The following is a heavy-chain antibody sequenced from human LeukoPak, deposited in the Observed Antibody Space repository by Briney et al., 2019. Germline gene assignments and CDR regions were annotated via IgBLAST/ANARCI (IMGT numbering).Heavy chain of an antibody. Sequence: SETLSLTCAVYGGSFSGYYWSWIRQPPGKGVEGIGEINHSGSTNYNPSLKSRVTISVDTSKNQFSLKLSSVTAADTAVYYCAREGDCSGGSCYSRPFDPWGQGTLVTVSS. CDR2: INHSGST. CDR1: GGSFSGYY. J-gene: IGHJ5*02. V-gene: IGHV4-34*01. CDR3: AREGDCSGGSCYSRPFDP. D-gene: IGHD2-15*01.